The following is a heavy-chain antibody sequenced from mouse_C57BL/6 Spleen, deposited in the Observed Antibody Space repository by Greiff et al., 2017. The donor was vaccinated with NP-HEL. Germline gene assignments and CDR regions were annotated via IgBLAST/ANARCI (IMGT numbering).Heavy chain of an antibody. CDR3: AISEAPWYFDV. Sequence: QVQLKQPGAELVKPGASVKVSCKASGYTFTSYWMHWVKQRPGQGLEWIGRIHPSDSDTNYNQKFKGKATLTVDKSSSTAYMQLSSLTSEDSAVYYCAISEAPWYFDVWGTGTTVTVSS. J-gene: IGHJ1*03. CDR2: IHPSDSDT. CDR1: GYTFTSYW. V-gene: IGHV1-74*01.